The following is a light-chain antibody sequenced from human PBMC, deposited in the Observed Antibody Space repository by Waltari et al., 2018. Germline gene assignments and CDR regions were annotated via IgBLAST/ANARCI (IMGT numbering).Light chain of an antibody. Sequence: EIVLTQSPATLSLSPGERATLSCSASQSIDRYFAWYLQKPGQAPRLLIFDASNRATGIPARFSGSGFGTDFTLTISSLEPEDFGVYYCQQRSNWPPTFGQGTRLEIK. V-gene: IGKV3-11*01. CDR3: QQRSNWPPT. J-gene: IGKJ5*01. CDR2: DAS. CDR1: QSIDRY.